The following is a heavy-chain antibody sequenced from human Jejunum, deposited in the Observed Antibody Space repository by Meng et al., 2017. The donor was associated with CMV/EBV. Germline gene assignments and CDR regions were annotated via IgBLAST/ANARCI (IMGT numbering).Heavy chain of an antibody. J-gene: IGHJ4*02. CDR1: GFTFSNYA. Sequence: SGFTFSNYAMHWVRQAPGKGLEWVTFMSYDGSNKYYVDSMKGRFTISRDNSKNTLYLQMNSLRAEDTAVYYCARESGKAARGVLDYWGQGTLVTVSS. CDR2: MSYDGSNK. D-gene: IGHD6-6*01. CDR3: ARESGKAARGVLDY. V-gene: IGHV3-30*04.